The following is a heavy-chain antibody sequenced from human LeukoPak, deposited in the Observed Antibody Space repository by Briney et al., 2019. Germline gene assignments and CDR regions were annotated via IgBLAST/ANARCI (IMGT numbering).Heavy chain of an antibody. CDR3: AKGSSIAVAGTFDY. J-gene: IGHJ4*02. Sequence: GRSLRLSCAASGFTFDDYAMHWVRQAPGKGLEWVSGVSWNSGSIGYADSVRGRFTISRDNAKNSLYLQMSSLRAEDMALYYCAKGSSIAVAGTFDYWGQGTLVTVSS. D-gene: IGHD6-19*01. V-gene: IGHV3-9*03. CDR2: VSWNSGSI. CDR1: GFTFDDYA.